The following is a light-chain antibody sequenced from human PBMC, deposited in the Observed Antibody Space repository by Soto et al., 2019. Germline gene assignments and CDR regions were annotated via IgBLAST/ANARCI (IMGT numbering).Light chain of an antibody. J-gene: IGKJ5*01. CDR1: QSVSSN. CDR3: QQDNNWPPIT. V-gene: IGKV3-15*01. CDR2: GAS. Sequence: EIVMTQSPATLSVSPGERATLSCRASQSVSSNLAWYQQKPGQAPRLLIYGASTRSTGIPARFSGSGSGTEFTLTVSSLHSEDFAVYYCQQDNNWPPITVGQGTRLEIK.